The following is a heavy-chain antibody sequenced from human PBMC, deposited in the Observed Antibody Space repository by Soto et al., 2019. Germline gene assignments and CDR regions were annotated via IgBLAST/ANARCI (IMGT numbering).Heavy chain of an antibody. CDR3: ARDGPNQPKGDGGFDY. J-gene: IGHJ4*02. D-gene: IGHD3-16*01. CDR2: ISAYNGNT. Sequence: QVQLVQSGAEVKKPGASVKVSCKASGYTFTSYGISWVRQAPGQGLEWMGWISAYNGNTNYAQKLQGRVTMTTDTSTSTAYRELRSLRSDDTAVYYCARDGPNQPKGDGGFDYWGQGTLVTVSS. V-gene: IGHV1-18*01. CDR1: GYTFTSYG.